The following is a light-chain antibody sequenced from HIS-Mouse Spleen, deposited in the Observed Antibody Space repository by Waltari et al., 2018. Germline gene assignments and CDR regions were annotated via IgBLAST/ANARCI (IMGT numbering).Light chain of an antibody. J-gene: IGLJ1*01. CDR2: DVS. Sequence: QSALTQPRSVSGSPGQSVTISCTGTSSDVGGYNYVYWYQQHPGKAHKLMIYDVSKRPSGVPDRFSGSKSGNTASLTISGLQAEDEADYYCCSYAGSYTYVFGTGTKVTVL. CDR1: SSDVGGYNY. V-gene: IGLV2-11*01. CDR3: CSYAGSYTYV.